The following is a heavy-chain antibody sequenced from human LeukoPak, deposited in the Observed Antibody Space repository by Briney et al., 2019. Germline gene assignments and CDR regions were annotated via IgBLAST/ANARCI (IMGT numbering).Heavy chain of an antibody. CDR1: GASLSYDY. D-gene: IGHD7-27*01. J-gene: IGHJ5*01. CDR3: AKGVWAPRSDS. V-gene: IGHV4-34*01. CDR2: INHSGSI. Sequence: SETLSLTSAVYGASLSYDYWSWIRQAPGKGVEWIGEINHSGSITYNPSLKSRVTISAEKPKSQFSLRLTSVTAADTAVYYCAKGVWAPRSDSWGQGTLVTVSS.